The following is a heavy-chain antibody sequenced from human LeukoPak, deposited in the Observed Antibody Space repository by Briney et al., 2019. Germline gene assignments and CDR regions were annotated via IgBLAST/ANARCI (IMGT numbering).Heavy chain of an antibody. D-gene: IGHD4-17*01. CDR3: ARDLHTPGDYGDYGSPPNWFDP. V-gene: IGHV4-30-4*08. CDR1: GGSIRSGDYY. CDR2: IYYSGST. Sequence: PSQTLSLTCTVSGGSIRSGDYYWSWIRQPPGKGLEWIGYIYYSGSTYYNPSLKSRVTISVDTSKNQFSLKLSSVTAADTAVYYCARDLHTPGDYGDYGSPPNWFDPWGQGTLVTVSS. J-gene: IGHJ5*02.